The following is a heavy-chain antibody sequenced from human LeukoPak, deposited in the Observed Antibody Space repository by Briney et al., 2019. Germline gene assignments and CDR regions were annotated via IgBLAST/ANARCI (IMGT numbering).Heavy chain of an antibody. V-gene: IGHV3-21*01. CDR2: ISSSSSYI. CDR1: GFTFSSYS. Sequence: GGSLRLSCAASGFTFSSYSMNWVRQAPGKGLEWVSSISSSSSYIYYADSVKGRFTISRDNAKNSLYLQMNSLRAEDTAVYYCARGTPLFDWLFFFGFDYWGQGTLVTVSS. D-gene: IGHD3-9*01. CDR3: ARGTPLFDWLFFFGFDY. J-gene: IGHJ4*02.